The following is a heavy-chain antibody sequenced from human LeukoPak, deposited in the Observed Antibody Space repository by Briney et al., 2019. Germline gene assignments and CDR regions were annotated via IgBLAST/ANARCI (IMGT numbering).Heavy chain of an antibody. CDR2: VYYSGST. J-gene: IGHJ4*02. CDR1: GGSISSYH. Sequence: SETLSLTCTVSGGSISSYHWSWIRQPPGKGLEWIGYVYYSGSTSYNPSLKSRVTISVDTSKNQFSLKLSSVTAADTAVYYCARDTGTGVDYWGQETLVTVSS. CDR3: ARDTGTGVDY. V-gene: IGHV4-59*12. D-gene: IGHD1-14*01.